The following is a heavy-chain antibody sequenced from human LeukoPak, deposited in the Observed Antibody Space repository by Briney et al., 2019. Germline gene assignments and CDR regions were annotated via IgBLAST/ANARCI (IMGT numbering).Heavy chain of an antibody. CDR2: TNSDGSST. Sequence: GGSLRLSCAASGFTFSTYWMHWVRQAPGKGLMWVSRTNSDGSSTNYADSVKGRFTISRDNAKNSLYLQMNSLRAEDTAVYYCARGRRYDSSGYYYYYYYMDVWGKGTTVTISS. CDR1: GFTFSTYW. J-gene: IGHJ6*03. D-gene: IGHD3-22*01. V-gene: IGHV3-74*01. CDR3: ARGRRYDSSGYYYYYYYMDV.